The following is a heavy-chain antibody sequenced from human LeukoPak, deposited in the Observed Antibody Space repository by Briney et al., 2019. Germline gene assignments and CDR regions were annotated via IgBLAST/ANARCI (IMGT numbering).Heavy chain of an antibody. CDR1: GYTFTCYY. V-gene: IGHV1-2*02. D-gene: IGHD6-19*01. Sequence: ASVKVSCKASGYTFTCYYMHWVRQAPGQGLEWMGWINPNSGGTNYAQKFQGRVTMTRDTSISTAYMELSRLRSDDTAVYYCAREAPSPRGSGRGRRYFDYWGQGTLVTVSS. CDR3: AREAPSPRGSGRGRRYFDY. CDR2: INPNSGGT. J-gene: IGHJ4*02.